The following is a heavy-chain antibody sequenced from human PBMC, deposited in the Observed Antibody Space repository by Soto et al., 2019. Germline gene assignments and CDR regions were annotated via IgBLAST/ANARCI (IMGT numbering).Heavy chain of an antibody. CDR3: ARLTYSHGYYFDY. D-gene: IGHD5-18*01. CDR1: GGSISSSDYY. V-gene: IGHV4-39*01. Sequence: PSETLSLTCTVSGGSISSSDYYWGWIRQPPGKGLEWIGSWYYSGSTYYNPSLKSRVTISADTSKNQFSLKVTSVTAADTAVYYCARLTYSHGYYFDYWGQGTLVTVSS. J-gene: IGHJ4*02. CDR2: WYYSGST.